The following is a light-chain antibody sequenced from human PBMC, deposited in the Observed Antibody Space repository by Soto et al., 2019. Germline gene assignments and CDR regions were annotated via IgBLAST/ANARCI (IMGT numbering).Light chain of an antibody. J-gene: IGLJ3*02. V-gene: IGLV1-47*01. CDR2: RNI. Sequence: QSVLTQPPSASETPGQRVTISCSGSSSNIGTNYVYWYQQLPGTAPKLLIYRNIQRPSGVPDRFSGSKSGTSASLAISGLRSEDEADYYCAAWDVSLSGPVFGGGTKLTV. CDR3: AAWDVSLSGPV. CDR1: SSNIGTNY.